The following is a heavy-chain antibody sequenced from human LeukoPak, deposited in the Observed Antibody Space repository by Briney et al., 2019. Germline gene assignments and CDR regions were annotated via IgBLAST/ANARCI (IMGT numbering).Heavy chain of an antibody. Sequence: ASVEVSCKASGYTFTSYGISWVRQAPGQGLEWMGWISAYNGNTNYAQKLQGRVTMTTDTSTSTAYMELRSLRSDDTAVYYCARDRPPCSSTSCYTHPDNWFDPWGQGTLVTVSS. D-gene: IGHD2-2*02. CDR1: GYTFTSYG. CDR3: ARDRPPCSSTSCYTHPDNWFDP. J-gene: IGHJ5*02. CDR2: ISAYNGNT. V-gene: IGHV1-18*01.